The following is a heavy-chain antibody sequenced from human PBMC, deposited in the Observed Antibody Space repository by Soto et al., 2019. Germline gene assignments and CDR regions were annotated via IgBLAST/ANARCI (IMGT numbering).Heavy chain of an antibody. CDR1: GYTFTSYA. CDR2: INAGNGNT. V-gene: IGHV1-3*01. J-gene: IGHJ4*03. D-gene: IGHD3-22*01. CDR3: ARDATYYYDSSGYYYPGYFDY. Sequence: ASVKVSCKASGYTFTSYAMHWVRQAPGQRLEWMGWINAGNGNTKYSQKFQGRVTITRDTSASTAYMELSSLRSEDTAVYYCARDATYYYDSSGYYYPGYFDYWG.